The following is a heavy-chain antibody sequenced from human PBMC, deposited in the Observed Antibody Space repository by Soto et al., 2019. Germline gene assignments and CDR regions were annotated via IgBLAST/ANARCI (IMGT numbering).Heavy chain of an antibody. CDR2: TYYRSKWYN. D-gene: IGHD6-19*01. CDR3: ARGLSSQWLAQFDH. Sequence: PSQTLSLTCAISGGSVSSNSAAWNWIRQSPSRGLEWLGRTYYRSKWYNDYAVSVKSRITINPDTSKNQFSLQLNSVTPEDKAVYYCARGLSSQWLAQFDHWGQGILVTVSS. V-gene: IGHV6-1*01. J-gene: IGHJ4*02. CDR1: GGSVSSNSAA.